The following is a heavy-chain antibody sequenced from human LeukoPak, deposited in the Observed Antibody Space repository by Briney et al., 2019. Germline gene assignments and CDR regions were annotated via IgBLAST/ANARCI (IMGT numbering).Heavy chain of an antibody. CDR2: ISPSGDIT. CDR1: GFTFSSHG. J-gene: IGHJ3*02. D-gene: IGHD4-17*01. Sequence: PGGSLRLSCAASGFTFSSHGINWVRQAPGKGLEWVSGISPSGDITYYTDSVQGRFTISRDNSKNMMYVQMNGLRAEDTAVYYCARDRDYGDFDAFDIWGQGTMVTVSS. CDR3: ARDRDYGDFDAFDI. V-gene: IGHV3-23*01.